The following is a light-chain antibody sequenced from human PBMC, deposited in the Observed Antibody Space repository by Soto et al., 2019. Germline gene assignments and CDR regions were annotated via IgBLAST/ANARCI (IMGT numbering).Light chain of an antibody. CDR1: QSISSD. Sequence: DIQMTQSPSSLSASVGDRVTITCRASQSISSDLNFYQQKPGKAPKLLIYAASNLQSGVPSRFSGSGSGTDFTLTISSLQPEDFATYYCQQSYSIPATFGQGTKLEIK. CDR2: AAS. J-gene: IGKJ2*01. CDR3: QQSYSIPAT. V-gene: IGKV1-39*01.